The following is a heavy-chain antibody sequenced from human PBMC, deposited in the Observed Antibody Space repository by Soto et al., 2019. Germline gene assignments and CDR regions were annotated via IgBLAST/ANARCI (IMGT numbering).Heavy chain of an antibody. CDR2: INAGNANT. CDR1: GYPFTSYA. Sequence: QVQLVQSGAEVKKPGASVKVSCKASGYPFTSYAIHWVRQAPGQRLEWMGWINAGNANTQYSQRFQGSVTITRDTSARTAYMEVRRLTSEDTAVYFCARVHSVVVPSAIEGLDYWGQGTLVTVSS. V-gene: IGHV1-3*01. D-gene: IGHD2-2*01. CDR3: ARVHSVVVPSAIEGLDY. J-gene: IGHJ4*02.